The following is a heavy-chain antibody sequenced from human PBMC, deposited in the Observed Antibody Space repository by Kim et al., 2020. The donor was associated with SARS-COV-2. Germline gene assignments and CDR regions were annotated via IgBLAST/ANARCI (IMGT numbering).Heavy chain of an antibody. CDR3: ARGIGYYDSSGYYYLHGGRYCFDG. CDR1: GGSISSGGYY. V-gene: IGHV4-31*03. J-gene: IGHJ4*02. Sequence: SETLSLTCTVSGGSISSGGYYWSWIRQHPGKGLEWIGYIYYSGSTYYNPSLKSRVTISVDTSKNQFSLKLSSVTAADTAVYYCARGIGYYDSSGYYYLHGGRYCFDGWGQGTLVTVSS. D-gene: IGHD3-22*01. CDR2: IYYSGST.